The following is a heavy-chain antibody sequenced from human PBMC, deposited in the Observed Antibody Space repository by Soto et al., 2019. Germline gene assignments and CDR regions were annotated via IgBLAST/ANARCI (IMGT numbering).Heavy chain of an antibody. CDR2: IMPTVDSA. D-gene: IGHD3-10*01. Sequence: QVQLVQSGAEVKTPGSSVKVSCKASGGTLSDYAISWVRQAPGQGLEWMGGIMPTVDSANYAQNFQGGLTISAGESPSTAHLGLSSLRFDETAVYFCAVAAVREIMAKEASGMAVWGQGTTVIVSS. V-gene: IGHV1-69*01. CDR1: GGTLSDYA. CDR3: AVAAVREIMAKEASGMAV. J-gene: IGHJ6*02.